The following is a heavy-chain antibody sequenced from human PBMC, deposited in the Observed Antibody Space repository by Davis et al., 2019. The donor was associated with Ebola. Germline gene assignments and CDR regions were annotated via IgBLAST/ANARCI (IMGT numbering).Heavy chain of an antibody. Sequence: PSETLSLTCTVSGGSISSSSYYWGWIRQPPGKGLEWIGSIYYSGSTYYNPSLKSRVTISVDTSKTQFSLKLSSMTAADTAVYYCAVWDWEAFDYWGQGTLVTVSS. CDR2: IYYSGST. J-gene: IGHJ4*02. CDR1: GGSISSSSYY. D-gene: IGHD3/OR15-3a*01. CDR3: AVWDWEAFDY. V-gene: IGHV4-39*07.